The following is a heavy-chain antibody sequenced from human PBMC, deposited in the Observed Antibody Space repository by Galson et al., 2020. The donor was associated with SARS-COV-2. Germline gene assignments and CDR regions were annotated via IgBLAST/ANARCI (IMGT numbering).Heavy chain of an antibody. CDR3: ARMYGGYVAFDY. D-gene: IGHD5-12*01. Sequence: ESGPTLVKPTQTLTLTCTFSGFSLSTSGMCVSWIRQPPGKALEWLARIAWDDDKYYSTSLKTRLTISKDTSKNQVVLTMTNMDPVDTATYYGARMYGGYVAFDYWGQGTLVTVSS. CDR2: IAWDDDK. J-gene: IGHJ4*02. V-gene: IGHV2-70*11. CDR1: GFSLSTSGMC.